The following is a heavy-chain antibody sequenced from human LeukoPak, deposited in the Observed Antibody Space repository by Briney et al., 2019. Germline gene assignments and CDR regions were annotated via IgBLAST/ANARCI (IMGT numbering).Heavy chain of an antibody. Sequence: GESLKISCKGSGYSFTSYWIGWVRQMPGKGLEWMGIIYPGDSDTRYSPSFQGQVTISADKSISTAYLQWSSLKASDTAMYYCARRNAYYYDSSGYSFDYWGQGTLVTVSS. J-gene: IGHJ4*02. D-gene: IGHD3-22*01. CDR3: ARRNAYYYDSSGYSFDY. CDR1: GYSFTSYW. V-gene: IGHV5-51*01. CDR2: IYPGDSDT.